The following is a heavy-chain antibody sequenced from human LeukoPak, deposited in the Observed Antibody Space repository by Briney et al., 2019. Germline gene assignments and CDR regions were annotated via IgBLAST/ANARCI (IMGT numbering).Heavy chain of an antibody. Sequence: PSETLSLTCTVSGGSISSGGYYWSWIRQHPGKGLEWIGYIYYSGSTYYNPSLKSRVTISVDTSKNQFSLKLSSVTAADTAVYYCARLYYDSSGLDYWGQGTLVTVSS. J-gene: IGHJ4*02. CDR1: GGSISSGGYY. D-gene: IGHD3-22*01. CDR2: IYYSGST. V-gene: IGHV4-31*03. CDR3: ARLYYDSSGLDY.